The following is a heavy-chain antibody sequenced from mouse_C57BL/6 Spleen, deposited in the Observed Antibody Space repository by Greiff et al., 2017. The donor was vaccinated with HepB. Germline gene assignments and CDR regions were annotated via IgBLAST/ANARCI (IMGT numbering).Heavy chain of an antibody. Sequence: QVQLQQPGAELVMPGASVKLSCKASGYTFTSYWMHWVKQRPGQGLEWIGEIDPSDSYTNYNQKFKGKSTLTVDKSSSTAYMQLSSLTSEDSAVYYCAINCCGSSPAWFAYWGQGSLVTVSA. J-gene: IGHJ3*01. D-gene: IGHD1-1*01. CDR2: IDPSDSYT. V-gene: IGHV1-69*01. CDR3: AINCCGSSPAWFAY. CDR1: GYTFTSYW.